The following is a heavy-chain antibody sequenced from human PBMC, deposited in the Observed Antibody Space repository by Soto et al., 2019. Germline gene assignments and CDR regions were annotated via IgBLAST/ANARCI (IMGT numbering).Heavy chain of an antibody. CDR2: INAGNGNT. CDR3: ARVSGWYYFDY. J-gene: IGHJ4*02. CDR1: GYTFSSYA. D-gene: IGHD6-19*01. V-gene: IGHV1-3*01. Sequence: QVQLVQSGAEVKKPGASVKVSCKASGYTFSSYAMHWVRQAPGQRLEWMGGINAGNGNTKYSQKFQGRVTITRDTSASTAYMELSSLRSEDTAVYYCARVSGWYYFDYWGQGTLVTVSS.